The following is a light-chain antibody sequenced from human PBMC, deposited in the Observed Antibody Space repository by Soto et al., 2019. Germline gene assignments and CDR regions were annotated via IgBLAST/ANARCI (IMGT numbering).Light chain of an antibody. J-gene: IGLJ2*01. CDR3: SSSKSSSTSYVV. Sequence: QSALTQPASVSGSPGQSITISCTGTSSDVGGYNYVSWYQQHPGNAPKLMIYDVSNRPSGVSNRFSGSKSGNTASLPISGRQDEDEADYYCSSSKSSSTSYVVFGGGTKLTVL. CDR2: DVS. CDR1: SSDVGGYNY. V-gene: IGLV2-14*01.